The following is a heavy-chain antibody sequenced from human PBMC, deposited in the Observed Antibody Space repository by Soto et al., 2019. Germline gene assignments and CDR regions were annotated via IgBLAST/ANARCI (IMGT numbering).Heavy chain of an antibody. Sequence: SVKVSCKASGGTFSSYTISWVRQAPGQGLEWMGRIIPILGIANYAQKFQGRVTITADKSTSTAYMELSSLRSEDTAVYYCASLVSGAGPSALYYYYMDVWDKGTTVTVSS. CDR3: ASLVSGAGPSALYYYYMDV. CDR1: GGTFSSYT. CDR2: IIPILGIA. J-gene: IGHJ6*03. V-gene: IGHV1-69*02. D-gene: IGHD6-19*01.